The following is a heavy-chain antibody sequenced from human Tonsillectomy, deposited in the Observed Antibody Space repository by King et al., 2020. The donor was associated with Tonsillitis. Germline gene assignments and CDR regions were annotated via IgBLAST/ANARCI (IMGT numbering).Heavy chain of an antibody. CDR2: INHSGST. D-gene: IGHD2-21*02. J-gene: IGHJ2*01. CDR1: GGSFSGYY. CDR3: ARRRVTAKSWYFDL. Sequence: VQLQQWGAGLLKPSETLSLTCAVYGGSFSGYYWSWIRQPPGKGLEWIGEINHSGSTNYNPSLKSRVTISVDTSKNQFSLKLSSVTAADTAVYYCARRRVTAKSWYFDLWGRGTLVTVSS. V-gene: IGHV4-34*01.